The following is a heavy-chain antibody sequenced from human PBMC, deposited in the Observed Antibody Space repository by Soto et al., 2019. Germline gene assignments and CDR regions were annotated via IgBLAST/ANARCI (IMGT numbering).Heavy chain of an antibody. J-gene: IGHJ6*02. D-gene: IGHD3-16*01. CDR2: IFSSGTT. CDR3: ARVPSPFDFYSAMDV. Sequence: QVQLRESGPGLVMPSQTLSLTCTVSGDSIGSGNKYWSWIRQAPGKGLEWIGYIFSSGTTYYNPYLQRRLTMSLATSQTQFSLKLNSVTAADTAVYFCARVPSPFDFYSAMDVWGQGTTVTVSS. V-gene: IGHV4-30-4*01. CDR1: GDSIGSGNKY.